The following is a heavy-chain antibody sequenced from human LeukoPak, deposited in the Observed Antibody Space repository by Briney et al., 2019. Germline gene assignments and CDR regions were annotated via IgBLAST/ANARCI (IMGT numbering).Heavy chain of an antibody. Sequence: SETLSLTCAVYGGSFSGYYWSWIRQAPGKGLEWIGEINHSGSTNYNPSLKSRVTISVDTSKNQFSLKLSSVTAADTAVYYCARAPDIVVVPAARDYYGMDVWGQGTTVTVSS. J-gene: IGHJ6*02. D-gene: IGHD2-2*01. CDR2: INHSGST. CDR1: GGSFSGYY. CDR3: ARAPDIVVVPAARDYYGMDV. V-gene: IGHV4-34*01.